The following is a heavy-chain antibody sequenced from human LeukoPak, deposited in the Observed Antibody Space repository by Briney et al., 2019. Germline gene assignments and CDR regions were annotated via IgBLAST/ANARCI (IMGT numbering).Heavy chain of an antibody. CDR1: GFTFNNYE. J-gene: IGHJ4*02. V-gene: IGHV3-48*03. CDR2: ISNSGSAI. Sequence: GGSLRLSCAASGFTFNNYEMNWGGQAPGKGLEWVSYISNSGSAIYYADSVKGRFTISRDNAKNSLYLQMKSLRAEDTADYYCARGFFDYWGEGTLVTVSS. CDR3: ARGFFDY.